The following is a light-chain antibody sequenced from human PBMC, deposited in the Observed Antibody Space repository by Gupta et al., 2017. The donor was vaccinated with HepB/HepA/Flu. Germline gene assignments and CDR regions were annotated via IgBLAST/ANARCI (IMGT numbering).Light chain of an antibody. CDR2: EVS. CDR1: SSDVGGYNY. J-gene: IGLJ3*02. V-gene: IGLV2-8*01. Sequence: SALTQPPSASGSPGQSVTISCTGTSSDVGGYNYVSWYQQHPGKAPKLMIYEVSTRPSGVPDRFSGSKSGNTASLTVSGLEADDEDDYSCSSYAGIWVFGGGTKLTVL. CDR3: SSYAGIWV.